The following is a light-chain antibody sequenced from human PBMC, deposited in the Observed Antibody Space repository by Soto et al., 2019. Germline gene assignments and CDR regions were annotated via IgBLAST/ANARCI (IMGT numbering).Light chain of an antibody. CDR1: QSVSTN. V-gene: IGKV3-15*01. Sequence: EIVMTQSPATVSVSLGETATLSCRASQSVSTNLAWYQQKPGQAPRLLISGASTRATGIPARFSGSGSGTEFTLTISSLQSEDFAVYYCQQYNNWPPLTFGGGTKVDIK. CDR3: QQYNNWPPLT. J-gene: IGKJ4*01. CDR2: GAS.